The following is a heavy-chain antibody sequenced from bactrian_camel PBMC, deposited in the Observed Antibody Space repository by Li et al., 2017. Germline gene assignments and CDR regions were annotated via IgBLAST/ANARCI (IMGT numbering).Heavy chain of an antibody. CDR2: IDSSGDI. J-gene: IGHJ4*01. CDR1: GPTYSAHC. V-gene: IGHV3S55*01. Sequence: QVQLVESGGGSVQAGGSLRLSCQVSGPTYSAHCMAWYRQVPGKEREGVAGIDSSGDISYENSVKGRFTISKDDTKNTLWLQMNDLKPEDTAMYYCAADPVGGSRCLAGLHGEVEFPYWGQGTQVTVS. D-gene: IGHD2*01. CDR3: AADPVGGSRCLAGLHGEVEFPY.